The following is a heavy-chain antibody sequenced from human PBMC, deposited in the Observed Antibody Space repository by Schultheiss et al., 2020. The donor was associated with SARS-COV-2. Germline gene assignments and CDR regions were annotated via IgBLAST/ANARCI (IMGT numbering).Heavy chain of an antibody. CDR1: GFPFSNYA. Sequence: GESLKISCAASGFPFSNYAMGWVRQAPGKGLEWVSDITGSGDIHYADSVKGRFTISRDNAKNSLYLQMNSLRAEDTAVYYCARGRITMVRGVIRGVYFDYWGQGTLVTVSS. CDR2: ITGSGDI. J-gene: IGHJ4*02. CDR3: ARGRITMVRGVIRGVYFDY. D-gene: IGHD3-10*01. V-gene: IGHV3-69-1*01.